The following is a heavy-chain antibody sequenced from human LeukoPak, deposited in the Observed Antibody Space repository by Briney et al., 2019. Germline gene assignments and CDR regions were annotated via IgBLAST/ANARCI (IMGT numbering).Heavy chain of an antibody. CDR3: ARRKRGNWFDP. Sequence: ASVKVSCKASGYTLTGYYMHWVRQAPGQGGEWMGWINPKSGGTNYAQKFQRSVTMPRNTSITTAYMGLSSLRSEDTAVYYCARRKRGNWFDPWGQGTLVTVSS. V-gene: IGHV1-2*02. J-gene: IGHJ5*02. CDR1: GYTLTGYY. CDR2: INPKSGGT. D-gene: IGHD3-10*01.